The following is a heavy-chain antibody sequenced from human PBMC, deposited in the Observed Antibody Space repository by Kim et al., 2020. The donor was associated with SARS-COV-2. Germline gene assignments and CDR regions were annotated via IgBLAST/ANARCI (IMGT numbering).Heavy chain of an antibody. Sequence: GGSLRLFCAGSGFTFSSYGMHWVRQAPGKGLEWVAVIWYDGSNKYYADSVKGRFTISRDNSKNTLYLQMNSLRAEDTAVYYCAKDRHGSGNYYSDYLGQGTLVTVCS. D-gene: IGHD3-10*01. CDR3: AKDRHGSGNYYSDY. J-gene: IGHJ4*02. V-gene: IGHV3-33*06. CDR2: IWYDGSNK. CDR1: GFTFSSYG.